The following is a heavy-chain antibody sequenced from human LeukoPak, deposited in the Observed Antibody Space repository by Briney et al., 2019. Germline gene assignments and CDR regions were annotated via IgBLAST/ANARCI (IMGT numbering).Heavy chain of an antibody. V-gene: IGHV3-23*01. CDR3: AKASSVAGTPNFDY. CDR1: GFTFSTYA. D-gene: IGHD6-19*01. J-gene: IGHJ4*02. Sequence: GGSLRLSCEASGFTFSTYAMSWVRQAPGKGLDWVSAVSGSGDFTYYADSVKGRFTISGDNSKNTLYLQMNSLRAEDTALYYCAKASSVAGTPNFDYWGQGTLVTVSS. CDR2: VSGSGDFT.